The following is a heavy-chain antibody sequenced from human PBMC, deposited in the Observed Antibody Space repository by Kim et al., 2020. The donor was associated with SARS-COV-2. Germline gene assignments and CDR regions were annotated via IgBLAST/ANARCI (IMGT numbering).Heavy chain of an antibody. Sequence: ASVKVSCKASGYTFTSYGISWVRQAPGQGLEWMGWISAYNGNTNYAQKLQGRVTMTTDTSTSTAYMELRSLRSDDTAVYYWAIGCCSSCSCYNHYYYGMDVWGQGTTVTVSS. V-gene: IGHV1-18*01. J-gene: IGHJ6*02. CDR3: AIGCCSSCSCYNHYYYGMDV. D-gene: IGHD2-2*02. CDR2: ISAYNGNT. CDR1: GYTFTSYG.